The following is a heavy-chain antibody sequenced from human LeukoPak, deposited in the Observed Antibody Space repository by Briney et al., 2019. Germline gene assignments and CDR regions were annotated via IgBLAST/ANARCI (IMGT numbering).Heavy chain of an antibody. CDR2: INPNSGGT. V-gene: IGHV1-2*02. J-gene: IGHJ6*02. CDR3: ARTYYDILTGYSLYYYYYYGMDV. CDR1: GYTFTGYY. Sequence: ASVKVSCKASGYTFTGYYMHWVRQAPGQGLEWMGWINPNSGGTNYAQKFQGRVTMTRDTSIGTAYMELSRLRSDDTAVYYCARTYYDILTGYSLYYYYYYGMDVWGQGTTVTVSS. D-gene: IGHD3-9*01.